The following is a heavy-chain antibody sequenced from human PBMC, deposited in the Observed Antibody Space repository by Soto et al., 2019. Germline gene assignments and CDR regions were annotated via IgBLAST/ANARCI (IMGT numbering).Heavy chain of an antibody. CDR3: ARHIITMVRGVMAWFDP. V-gene: IGHV4-59*08. CDR1: GGSISSYY. J-gene: IGHJ5*02. Sequence: ETLSLTCTVSGGSISSYYWSWIRQPPGKGLEWIGYIYYSGSTNYNPSLKSRVTISVDTSKNQFSLKLSSVTAADTAVYYCARHIITMVRGVMAWFDPWGQGTLVTVSS. D-gene: IGHD3-10*01. CDR2: IYYSGST.